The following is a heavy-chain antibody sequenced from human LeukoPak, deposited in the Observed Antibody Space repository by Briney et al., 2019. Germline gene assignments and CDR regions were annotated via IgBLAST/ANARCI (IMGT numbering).Heavy chain of an antibody. V-gene: IGHV5-51*01. J-gene: IGHJ4*02. CDR3: ARLPSGGSYYGKYFDY. Sequence: GESLKISCKGSGYSFTSYWIGWVRQLPGKGLEWMGIIYPGDSDTRYSPSFQGQVTISADKSISTAYLQWSSLKASDTAMYYWARLPSGGSYYGKYFDYWGQGTLVTVSS. D-gene: IGHD1-26*01. CDR1: GYSFTSYW. CDR2: IYPGDSDT.